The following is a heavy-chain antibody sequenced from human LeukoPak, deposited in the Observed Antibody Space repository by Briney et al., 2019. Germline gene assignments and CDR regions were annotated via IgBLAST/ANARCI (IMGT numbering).Heavy chain of an antibody. CDR2: ISAYNGNT. D-gene: IGHD6-13*01. CDR3: AREHSIAAAAAWFDP. J-gene: IGHJ5*02. V-gene: IGHV1-18*01. CDR1: GYTFTSYG. Sequence: ASVKVSCKASGYTFTSYGISWVRQAPGQGLEWMGWISAYNGNTNYAQKLQGRVTMTTDTSTSTAYMELRSLRSDDTAVYYCAREHSIAAAAAWFDPWGQGTLVTVSS.